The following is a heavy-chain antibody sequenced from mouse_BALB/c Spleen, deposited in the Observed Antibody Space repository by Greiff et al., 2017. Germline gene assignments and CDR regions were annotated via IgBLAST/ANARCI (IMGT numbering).Heavy chain of an antibody. CDR2: INPGSGGT. V-gene: IGHV1-54*01. J-gene: IGHJ2*01. D-gene: IGHD4-1*01. Sequence: QVHVKQSGAELVRPGTSVKVSCKASGYAFTNYLIEWVKQRPGQGLEWIGVINPGSGGTNYNEKFKGKATLTADKSSSTTYMQLSSLTSDDSAVYFCAINWAKGYFDYWGQGTTLTVSS. CDR3: AINWAKGYFDY. CDR1: GYAFTNYL.